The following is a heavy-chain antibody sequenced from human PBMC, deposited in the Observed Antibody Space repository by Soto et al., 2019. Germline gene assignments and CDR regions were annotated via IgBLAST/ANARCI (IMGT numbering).Heavy chain of an antibody. CDR2: VHTSGST. Sequence: SETLSLTCTVSGDSISSYFWSWIRQPAGKGLEWIGRVHTSGSTTYNPSLKSRVTMSVDTSKSQFSLKLTSVTAADTAVYYCAREKAVASTGRLDPWGQGTLVTVSS. CDR1: GDSISSYF. CDR3: AREKAVASTGRLDP. D-gene: IGHD6-19*01. J-gene: IGHJ5*02. V-gene: IGHV4-4*07.